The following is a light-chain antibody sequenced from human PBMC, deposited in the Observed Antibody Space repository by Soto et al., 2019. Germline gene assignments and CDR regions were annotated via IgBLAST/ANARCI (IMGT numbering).Light chain of an antibody. CDR1: QTISSW. V-gene: IGKV1-5*03. CDR3: QHYNSYSEA. CDR2: KAS. J-gene: IGKJ1*01. Sequence: DIQVGQCPSPLSGXXVXXXXXXXRASQTISSWLAWYQQKPGKAPKLLIYKASTLKSGVPSRFSGSGSGTEFTLTISSLQPDDFATYYCQHYNSYSEAFGQGTKVDI.